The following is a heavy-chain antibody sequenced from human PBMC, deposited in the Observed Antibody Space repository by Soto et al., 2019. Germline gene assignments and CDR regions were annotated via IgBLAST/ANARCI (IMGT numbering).Heavy chain of an antibody. V-gene: IGHV1-18*01. D-gene: IGHD4-17*01. CDR3: ARVGGYGDYWYFAL. Sequence: QVQLVQSGAEVKKPGASVKVSCKASGYTFTSYGISWVRQAPGQGLEWMGWNSPYNGNTNYAQNLQGRVAMTTDTSATTAYMELGSLRSDDTAVYYCARVGGYGDYWYFALWGRGPLVTVSS. J-gene: IGHJ2*01. CDR2: NSPYNGNT. CDR1: GYTFTSYG.